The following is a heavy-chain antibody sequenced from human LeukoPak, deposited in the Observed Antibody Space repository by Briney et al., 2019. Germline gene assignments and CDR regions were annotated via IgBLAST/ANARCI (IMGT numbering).Heavy chain of an antibody. Sequence: QSGGSLRLSCAASGLTVSTTSMTWVRQAPGEGLEWVSGISGGGDHTNYVDSVKGRFTISRDNSKNTLYLQMKSLRVEDTAVYYCAKAGTYYASGSFSDHWGQGTLVTVSS. J-gene: IGHJ5*02. CDR3: AKAGTYYASGSFSDH. V-gene: IGHV3-23*01. CDR2: ISGGGDHT. D-gene: IGHD3-10*01. CDR1: GLTVSTTS.